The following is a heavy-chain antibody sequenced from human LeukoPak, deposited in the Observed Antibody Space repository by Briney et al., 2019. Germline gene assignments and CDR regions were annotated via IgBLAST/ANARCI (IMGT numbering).Heavy chain of an antibody. CDR2: ISGSAGST. J-gene: IGHJ4*02. CDR3: AKDARGNDFWSGYQNY. Sequence: GGSLRLSCAASRFTFSKYAMNWVRQAPGKGLEWVSGISGSAGSTYYADSVKGRFTISRDNSRNTLYLQMNSLRAEDTAVYYCAKDARGNDFWSGYQNYWGQGTLVTVSS. D-gene: IGHD3-3*01. CDR1: RFTFSKYA. V-gene: IGHV3-23*01.